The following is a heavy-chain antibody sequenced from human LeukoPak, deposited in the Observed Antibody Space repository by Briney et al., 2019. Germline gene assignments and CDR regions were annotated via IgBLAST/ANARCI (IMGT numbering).Heavy chain of an antibody. D-gene: IGHD3-3*01. V-gene: IGHV4-39*01. CDR3: ARQDYDFWSGYLYYFDY. Sequence: PSQTLSLTCNVSGDSISSTKYYWGWIRQPPGKGLEWIGSIYYSGSTYYNPSLKSRVTISVDTSKNQFSLKLSSVTAADTAVYYCARQDYDFWSGYLYYFDYWGQGTLVTVSS. J-gene: IGHJ4*02. CDR2: IYYSGST. CDR1: GDSISSTKYY.